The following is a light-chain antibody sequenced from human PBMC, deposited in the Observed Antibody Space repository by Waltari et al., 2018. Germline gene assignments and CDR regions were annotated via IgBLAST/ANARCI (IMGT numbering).Light chain of an antibody. CDR1: QSVCRT. J-gene: IGKJ1*01. Sequence: EIARNQSPASLSLSPGDRATLSCRASQSVCRTLAWYQQRPGQAPRLLIYDASSRATGIPDRFSGSGSGTDFSLTISRLEPEDFAVYYCQKYGTRPATFGQGTKVEVK. CDR2: DAS. CDR3: QKYGTRPAT. V-gene: IGKV3-20*01.